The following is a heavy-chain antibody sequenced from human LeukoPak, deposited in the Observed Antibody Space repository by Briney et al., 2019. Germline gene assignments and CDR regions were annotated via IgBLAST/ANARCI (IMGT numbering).Heavy chain of an antibody. J-gene: IGHJ5*02. V-gene: IGHV3-7*05. CDR3: ASTANNWFDP. D-gene: IGHD5-18*01. CDR1: EFPFSXXX. Sequence: GGSLRLSCAASEFPFSXXXXXWVRQAPGKGXXXVASIKQDGSEKYYXDSLKGRFIISRDNAQNSLYLQMNSLRVEDTAVYYCASTANNWFDPRGQGTLVTVSS. CDR2: IKQDGSEK.